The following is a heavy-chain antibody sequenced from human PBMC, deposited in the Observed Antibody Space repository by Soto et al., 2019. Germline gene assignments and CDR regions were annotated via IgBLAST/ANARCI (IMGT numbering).Heavy chain of an antibody. D-gene: IGHD3-3*01. J-gene: IGHJ4*02. CDR3: ARNKWDGSAYYDSGLVDF. CDR1: VFTFSDYY. Sequence: GGALLLSCETSVFTFSDYYMTWIRQAPGRGPDWVSFISGTSVYTNHADSVKGRFTISVDNAKKSLYLQMNSLTTDDTAVYFCARNKWDGSAYYDSGLVDFWGQGTMVTVSS. CDR2: ISGTSVYT. V-gene: IGHV3-11*06.